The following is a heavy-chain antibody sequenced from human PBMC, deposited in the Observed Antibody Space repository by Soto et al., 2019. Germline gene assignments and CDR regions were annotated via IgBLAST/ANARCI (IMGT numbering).Heavy chain of an antibody. CDR2: INHSGST. J-gene: IGHJ3*02. CDR3: ARGRAFAI. CDR1: GGSFRGYY. V-gene: IGHV4-34*01. Sequence: QVQLQQWGAGLLKPSETLSLTCAVYGGSFRGYYWSWIRQPPGKGLEWIGEINHSGSTNYNPSLKSQDPISVETAKNQFSLQLSSVTAADTAVYYCARGRAFAIWGQGTMVTVSS.